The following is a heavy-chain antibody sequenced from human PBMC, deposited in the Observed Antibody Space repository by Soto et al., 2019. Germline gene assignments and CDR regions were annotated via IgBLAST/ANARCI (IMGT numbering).Heavy chain of an antibody. CDR1: GFTFSSYA. CDR3: AKDRRVAAAGTAVIFDY. Sequence: GGSLRLSCAASGFTFSSYAMSWVRQAPGKGLEWVSAISGSGGSTYYADSVKGRFTISRDNSKNTLYLQMNSLRAEDTAVYYCAKDRRVAAAGTAVIFDYWGQGTLVTVSS. D-gene: IGHD6-13*01. CDR2: ISGSGGST. J-gene: IGHJ4*02. V-gene: IGHV3-23*01.